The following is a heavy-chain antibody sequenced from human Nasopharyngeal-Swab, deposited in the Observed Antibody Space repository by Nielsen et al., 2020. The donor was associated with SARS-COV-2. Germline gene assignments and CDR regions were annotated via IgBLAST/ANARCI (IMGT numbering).Heavy chain of an antibody. CDR2: ISSSSSSI. CDR1: GFNFNSYR. CDR3: ARDARGKIVGATKEDY. V-gene: IGHV3-48*01. D-gene: IGHD1-26*01. Sequence: GESLKISCAASGFNFNSYRMNWVRQAPGKGLEWVSNISSSSSSIYYADSVKGRFTISRDNAKNSLYLQMNSLRAEDTAVYYCARDARGKIVGATKEDYWGQGTLVTVSS. J-gene: IGHJ4*02.